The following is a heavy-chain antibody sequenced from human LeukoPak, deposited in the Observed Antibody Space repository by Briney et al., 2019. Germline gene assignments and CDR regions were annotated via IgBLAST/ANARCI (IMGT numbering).Heavy chain of an antibody. D-gene: IGHD6-13*01. CDR1: GYTFTSYD. Sequence: ASVKVSCKASGYTFTSYDINWVRQATGQGLEWMGWMNPNSGNTGYAQKFQGRVTMTRNTSISTAYMELSSLRSEDTAVYYCARELIGIAAAGTANYYYYGMDVWGQGTTVTVSS. CDR2: MNPNSGNT. J-gene: IGHJ6*02. CDR3: ARELIGIAAAGTANYYYYGMDV. V-gene: IGHV1-8*01.